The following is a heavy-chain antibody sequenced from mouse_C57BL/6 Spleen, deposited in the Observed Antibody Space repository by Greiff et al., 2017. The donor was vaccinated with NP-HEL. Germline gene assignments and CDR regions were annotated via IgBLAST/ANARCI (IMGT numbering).Heavy chain of an antibody. D-gene: IGHD2-5*01. CDR3: ARAYYSNYGWYFDV. J-gene: IGHJ1*03. CDR1: GFSLTSYG. V-gene: IGHV2-2*01. CDR2: IWSGGST. Sequence: QVQLKESGPGLVQPSQSLSITCTVSGFSLTSYGVHWVRQSPGKGLEWLGVIWSGGSTDYNAAFISRLSISKDNSKSQVFFKMNSLQADDTAIYYCARAYYSNYGWYFDVWGTGTTVTVSS.